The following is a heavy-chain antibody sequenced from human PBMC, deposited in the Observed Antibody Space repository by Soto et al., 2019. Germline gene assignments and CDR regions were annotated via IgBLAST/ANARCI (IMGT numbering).Heavy chain of an antibody. CDR1: GDSVSSNSAA. CDR2: TYYRSKWYN. Sequence: SQTLSLTCAISGDSVSSNSAAWNWIRQSPSRGLEWLGRTYYRSKWYNDYAVSVKSRITINPDTSKNQFSLQLNSVTPEDTAVYYCARSPGRNYDILPGPTIYYFDYWGQETLVTVSS. V-gene: IGHV6-1*01. CDR3: ARSPGRNYDILPGPTIYYFDY. D-gene: IGHD3-9*01. J-gene: IGHJ4*02.